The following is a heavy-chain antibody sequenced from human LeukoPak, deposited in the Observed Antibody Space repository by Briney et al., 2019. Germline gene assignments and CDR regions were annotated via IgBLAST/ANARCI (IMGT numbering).Heavy chain of an antibody. V-gene: IGHV4-39*01. Sequence: NPSETLSLTCTVSGGSISSSSYYWGWIRQPPGKGLEWIGSIYYSGSTYYNPSLKSRVTISVDTSKNQFSLKLSSVTAPDTAVYYCARRRGYSYGYYDYWGQGTLVTVSS. CDR1: GGSISSSSYY. CDR2: IYYSGST. CDR3: ARRRGYSYGYYDY. J-gene: IGHJ4*02. D-gene: IGHD5-18*01.